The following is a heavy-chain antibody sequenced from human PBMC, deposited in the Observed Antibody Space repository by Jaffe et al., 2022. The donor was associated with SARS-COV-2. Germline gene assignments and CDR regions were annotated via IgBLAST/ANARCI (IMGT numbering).Heavy chain of an antibody. D-gene: IGHD3-3*02. V-gene: IGHV3-33*01. J-gene: IGHJ6*03. CDR3: ARGSSHFYYYMDV. CDR1: GFTFSSNG. Sequence: QVHLVESGGGVVQPGRSLRLSCAASGFTFSSNGMHWVRQAPGKGLEWMAVIWYDGSDKYYADSVKGRFIISRDNSKNTLYLQMNSLRAEDTAVYYCARGSSHFYYYMDVWGQGTTVTVSS. CDR2: IWYDGSDK.